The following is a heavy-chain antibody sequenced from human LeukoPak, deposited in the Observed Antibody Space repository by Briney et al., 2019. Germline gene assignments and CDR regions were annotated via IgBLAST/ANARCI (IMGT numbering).Heavy chain of an antibody. CDR1: GFTFSSYW. CDR2: IKQDGSEK. J-gene: IGHJ6*03. CDR3: ARDGVRSGIQLWLPYYYYMDV. Sequence: GGSLRLSCAASGFTFSSYWMSWVRQAPGKGLEWVDNIKQDGSEKYYVDSVKGRFTISRDNAKNSLYLQMNSLRAEDTAVYYCARDGVRSGIQLWLPYYYYMDVWGKGTTGTVSS. D-gene: IGHD5-18*01. V-gene: IGHV3-7*01.